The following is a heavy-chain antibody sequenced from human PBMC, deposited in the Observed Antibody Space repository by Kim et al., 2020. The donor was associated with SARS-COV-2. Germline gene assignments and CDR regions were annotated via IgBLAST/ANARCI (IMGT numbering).Heavy chain of an antibody. CDR1: GYSFTVHW. V-gene: IGHV5-10-1*01. CDR2: IDPRDSNT. J-gene: IGHJ4*02. CDR3: ARPSSQGDYYFDS. D-gene: IGHD3-16*01. Sequence: GESLKISCKGSGYSFTVHWINWVRQMPGKGLEWMGKIDPRDSNTKYSPSFQGHVTISIDKSINTAYLQWSSLNASDTAMYYCARPSSQGDYYFDSWGQGTLVTVSS.